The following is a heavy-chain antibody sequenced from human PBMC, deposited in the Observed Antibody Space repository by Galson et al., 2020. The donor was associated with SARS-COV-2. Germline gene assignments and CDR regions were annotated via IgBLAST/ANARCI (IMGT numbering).Heavy chain of an antibody. V-gene: IGHV3-30*04. CDR3: ARDYSYSSGNYYYGMDV. D-gene: IGHD6-6*01. Sequence: LSLTCAASGFSLRNYAIHWVRQAPGKGLERVAVVSYDGSKGYYADSVKGRFTISRDNSKNTLDLQVNSLRAEDSAVYYCARDYSYSSGNYYYGMDVWGQGTTVTVSS. CDR1: GFSLRNYA. J-gene: IGHJ6*02. CDR2: VSYDGSKG.